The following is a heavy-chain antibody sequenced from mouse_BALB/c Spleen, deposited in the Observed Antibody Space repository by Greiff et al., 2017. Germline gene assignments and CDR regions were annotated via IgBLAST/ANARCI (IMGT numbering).Heavy chain of an antibody. J-gene: IGHJ4*01. D-gene: IGHD2-2*01. CDR2: INSNGGST. CDR3: AREALWLRAMDY. Sequence: EVQLQESGGGLVQPGGSLKLSCAASGFTFSSYGMSWVRQTPDKRLELVATINSNGGSTYYPDSVKGRFTISRDNAKNTLYLQMSSLKSEDTAMYYCAREALWLRAMDYWGQGTSVTVSS. V-gene: IGHV5-6-3*01. CDR1: GFTFSSYG.